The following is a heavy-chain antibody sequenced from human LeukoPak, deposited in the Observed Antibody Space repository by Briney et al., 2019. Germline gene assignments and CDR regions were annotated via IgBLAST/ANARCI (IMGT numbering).Heavy chain of an antibody. CDR1: GFTFSSYA. CDR3: AKCPGIVVVPASHDY. CDR2: ISGSGGST. V-gene: IGHV3-23*01. D-gene: IGHD2-2*01. Sequence: PSGGSLRLSCAASGFTFSSYAMSWVRQAPGEGLEWVSGISGSGGSTHYADSVKGRFTISRDNSKNTLYLQMNGLRAEDTGVYYCAKCPGIVVVPASHDYWGQGTLVTVSS. J-gene: IGHJ4*02.